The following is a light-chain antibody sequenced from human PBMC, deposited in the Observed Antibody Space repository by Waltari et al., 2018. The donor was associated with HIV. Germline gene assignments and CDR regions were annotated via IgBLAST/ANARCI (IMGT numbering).Light chain of an antibody. CDR2: EDN. J-gene: IGLJ2*01. CDR3: QAWDSSTVV. Sequence: SYEVTQPPSVSVSPGQTASITCPGHKLGNKYTAWYQPKPGQSPVLVIYEDNKRRSGTPERFSGSNSGDTATLTISGTQAMDEADYYCQAWDSSTVVFGGGTRLTVL. V-gene: IGLV3-1*01. CDR1: KLGNKY.